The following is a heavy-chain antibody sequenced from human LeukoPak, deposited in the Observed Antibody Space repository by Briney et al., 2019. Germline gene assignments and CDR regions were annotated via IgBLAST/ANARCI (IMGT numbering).Heavy chain of an antibody. Sequence: SETLSLTCTVSGGFISSYYWSWIRQPPGKGLEWIGYIYYSGSTNYNPSLKSRVTISVDTSKNQFSLKLSSVTAADTAVYYCAGHTYTGLGDYWGQGTLVTVSS. V-gene: IGHV4-59*01. CDR2: IYYSGST. J-gene: IGHJ4*02. D-gene: IGHD6-19*01. CDR1: GGFISSYY. CDR3: AGHTYTGLGDY.